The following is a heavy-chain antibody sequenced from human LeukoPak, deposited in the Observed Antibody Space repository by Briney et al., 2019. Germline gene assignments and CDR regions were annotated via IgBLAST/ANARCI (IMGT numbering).Heavy chain of an antibody. J-gene: IGHJ4*02. CDR3: AKGLWAHGQLRYFDWLAYPGGDY. CDR1: GFTFSSYA. CDR2: IIGSGGST. V-gene: IGHV3-23*01. D-gene: IGHD3-9*01. Sequence: GASLRPSWAAYGFTFSSYAMSCVRHAPGKGLEWVLSIIGSGGSTYYADSVKGRFTISRDKSKNTLYLQMNSLSAAEPAVYYSAKGLWAHGQLRYFDWLAYPGGDYWGQGTLVTVSS.